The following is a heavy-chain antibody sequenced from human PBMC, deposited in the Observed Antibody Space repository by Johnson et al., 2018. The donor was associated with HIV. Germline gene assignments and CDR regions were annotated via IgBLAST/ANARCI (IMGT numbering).Heavy chain of an antibody. CDR3: ARGGIAAPYL. Sequence: VQLVESGGGVVQPGRSLRLSCAASGFTFSSYAMHWVRQAPGKGLEWVANIKQDGSEKNYVDSVKGRFTISRDNVKNSLYLQMNSLRAEDTAVYYCARGGIAAPYLWGQGTMVTVAS. CDR1: GFTFSSYA. D-gene: IGHD6-13*01. CDR2: IKQDGSEK. J-gene: IGHJ3*01. V-gene: IGHV3-7*05.